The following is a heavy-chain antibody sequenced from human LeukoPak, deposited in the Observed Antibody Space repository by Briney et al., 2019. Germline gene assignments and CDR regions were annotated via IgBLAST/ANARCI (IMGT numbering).Heavy chain of an antibody. D-gene: IGHD3-10*01. Sequence: SETLSLTCAVYGGSLNGHYWSWIRQPPGKGLEWIGEGSESGGTKFNPSLKSRVTISADTSKNQFSLKLNSVTAADTAVCYCTLSYGSGEVDYWGQGTLVTVSS. CDR2: GSESGGT. V-gene: IGHV4-34*01. J-gene: IGHJ4*02. CDR1: GGSLNGHY. CDR3: TLSYGSGEVDY.